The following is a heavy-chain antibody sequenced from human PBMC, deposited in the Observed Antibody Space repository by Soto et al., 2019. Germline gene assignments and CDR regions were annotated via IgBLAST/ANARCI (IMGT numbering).Heavy chain of an antibody. CDR3: ARGGTVTTFDI. V-gene: IGHV1-69*02. Sequence: SVKLSCKDSGGTIRSNTISWVRQAPGQGLEWMGRIIPILGIANYAQKFQGRVTITADKSTSTTYMELSSLRSEDTAVYYCARGGTVTTFDIWGQGTMVTVSS. CDR1: GGTIRSNT. J-gene: IGHJ3*02. D-gene: IGHD4-17*01. CDR2: IIPILGIA.